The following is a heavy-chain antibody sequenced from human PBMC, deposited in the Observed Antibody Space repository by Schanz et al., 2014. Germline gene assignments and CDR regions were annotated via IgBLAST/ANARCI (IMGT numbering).Heavy chain of an antibody. CDR1: GLNFDYYG. J-gene: IGHJ5*01. CDR2: IGYDGSEK. D-gene: IGHD2-8*01. V-gene: IGHV3-33*03. Sequence: QVQLVESGGGVVQPGRSLRLSCATSGLNFDYYGMNWVRQAPGKGLEWVANIGYDGSEKYYVDSVKGRFIVSRDNSRATLFLQMDSLRAADTAFYYCAKWEDIVPEPEPMRGWFDSWGQGILVAVSS. CDR3: AKWEDIVPEPEPMRGWFDS.